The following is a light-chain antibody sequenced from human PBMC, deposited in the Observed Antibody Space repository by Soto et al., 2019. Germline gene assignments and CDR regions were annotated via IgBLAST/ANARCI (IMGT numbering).Light chain of an antibody. V-gene: IGKV3-11*01. CDR3: QHRSKWPPT. CDR2: DAS. J-gene: IGKJ5*01. Sequence: VLTPTPGTLSLSTEARATLSCRASQSVSSFLAWYQQKPGQGPRLLIYDASNRATGIPARFSGSGSGTDFTLTINSLEPEDFAVYYCQHRSKWPPTFGQGTRLEI. CDR1: QSVSSF.